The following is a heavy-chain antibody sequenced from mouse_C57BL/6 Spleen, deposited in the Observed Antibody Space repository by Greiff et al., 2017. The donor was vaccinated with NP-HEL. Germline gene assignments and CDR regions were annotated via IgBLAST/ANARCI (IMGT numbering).Heavy chain of an antibody. CDR2: INPSTGGT. V-gene: IGHV1-42*01. J-gene: IGHJ4*01. CDR1: GYSFTGYY. D-gene: IGHD2-5*01. Sequence: VQLQQSGPELVKPGASVKISCKASGYSFTGYYMNWVKQSPEKSLEWIGEINPSTGGTTYNQKFKAKATLTVDKSSSTAYMQLKSLTAEDSAVYYCARRGSNYEGCAMDYWGQGTSVTVSS. CDR3: ARRGSNYEGCAMDY.